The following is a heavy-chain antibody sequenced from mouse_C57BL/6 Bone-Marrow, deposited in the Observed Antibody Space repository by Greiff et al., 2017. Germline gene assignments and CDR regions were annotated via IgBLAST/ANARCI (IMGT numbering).Heavy chain of an antibody. J-gene: IGHJ2*01. D-gene: IGHD1-1*01. CDR2: IDPSDSYT. Sequence: VQLQQSGAELVMPGASVKLSCKASGYTFTSYWMHWVKQRPGQGLEWIGEIDPSDSYTNYNQKFKGKSTLTVDKSSSTANMQLSSLTSEDSAVYYCEREGDYYDKDFDYWGQGTTLTVSS. CDR1: GYTFTSYW. V-gene: IGHV1-69*01. CDR3: EREGDYYDKDFDY.